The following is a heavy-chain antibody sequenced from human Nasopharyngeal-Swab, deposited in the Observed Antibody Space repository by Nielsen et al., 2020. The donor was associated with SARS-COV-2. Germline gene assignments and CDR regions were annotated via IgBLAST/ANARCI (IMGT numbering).Heavy chain of an antibody. CDR2: ISSSSSTI. D-gene: IGHD3-10*01. Sequence: GESLKISCAASGFTFSSYSMNWVRQAPGKGLEWVSYISSSSSTIYYADSVKGRFTISRDNAKNSLYLQMNSLRAEDTAVYYYAKVVNYWGQGTLVTVSS. CDR3: AKVVNY. J-gene: IGHJ4*02. CDR1: GFTFSSYS. V-gene: IGHV3-48*01.